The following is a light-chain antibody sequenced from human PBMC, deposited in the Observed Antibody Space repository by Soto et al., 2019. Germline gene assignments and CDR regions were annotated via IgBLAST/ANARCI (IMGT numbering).Light chain of an antibody. J-gene: IGLJ2*01. Sequence: QSALTQPASVSGSPGQSITISCTGTSSDVGAYNYVSWYQQHPGKAPKLMIFEVSDRPSGVSNRFSGSKSGNTASLTISGLQAEDEADYYCSSYTSSNTLVSGGGTKVTVL. CDR2: EVS. CDR1: SSDVGAYNY. V-gene: IGLV2-14*01. CDR3: SSYTSSNTLV.